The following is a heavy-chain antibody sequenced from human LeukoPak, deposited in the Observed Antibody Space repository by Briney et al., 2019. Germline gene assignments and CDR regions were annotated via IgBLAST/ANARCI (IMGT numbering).Heavy chain of an antibody. J-gene: IGHJ4*02. V-gene: IGHV3-11*01. Sequence: GGSLRLSCAASGFTFSDYYMSWICQAPGKGLEWVSYISSSGSTIYYADSVKGRFTISRDNSKNTLYLQMNSLRAEDTAVYYCAKEVDCSSTSCYPDYWGQGTLVTVSS. CDR3: AKEVDCSSTSCYPDY. CDR1: GFTFSDYY. D-gene: IGHD2-2*01. CDR2: ISSSGSTI.